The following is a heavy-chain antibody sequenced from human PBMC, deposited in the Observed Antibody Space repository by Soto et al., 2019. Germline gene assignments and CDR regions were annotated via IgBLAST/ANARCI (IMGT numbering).Heavy chain of an antibody. D-gene: IGHD3-22*01. CDR2: IYYSGST. CDR3: ARTDSSGFYGMDV. Sequence: QVQLQESGPGLVKPSQTLSLTCTVSGGSISSCVYYWSWIRQHPGKGLEWIGYIYYSGSTYYNPSLNSRVTISVDTSKNQFSLKLSYVTAADTALYYCARTDSSGFYGMDVWGQGTTVTVSS. V-gene: IGHV4-31*03. CDR1: GGSISSCVYY. J-gene: IGHJ6*02.